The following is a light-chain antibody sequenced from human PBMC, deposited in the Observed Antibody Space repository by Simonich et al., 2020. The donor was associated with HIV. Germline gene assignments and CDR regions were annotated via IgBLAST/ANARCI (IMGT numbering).Light chain of an antibody. Sequence: DIVMTQSPDSLAVSLGERATINCKSSQRVFYSSNNENYLAWYQQKPGQPPKLLIYWASTRESGVPDRFSGSGSGTDFTLTISSLQAEDVAVYYCQQYYSTPYTFGQGTKLEIK. CDR1: QRVFYSSNNENY. V-gene: IGKV4-1*01. CDR3: QQYYSTPYT. J-gene: IGKJ2*01. CDR2: WAS.